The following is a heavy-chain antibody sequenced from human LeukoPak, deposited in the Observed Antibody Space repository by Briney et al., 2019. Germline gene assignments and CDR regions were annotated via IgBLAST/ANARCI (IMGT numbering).Heavy chain of an antibody. CDR2: IYYSGST. CDR1: GGSFSGYY. V-gene: IGHV4-59*01. D-gene: IGHD5-18*01. CDR3: ARSNSYGSNDY. J-gene: IGHJ4*02. Sequence: SETLSLTCAVYGGSFSGYYWSWIRQPPGKGLEWIGYIYYSGSTNYNPSLKSRVTISVDTSKNQFSLKLSSVTAADTAVYYCARSNSYGSNDYWGQGTLVTVSS.